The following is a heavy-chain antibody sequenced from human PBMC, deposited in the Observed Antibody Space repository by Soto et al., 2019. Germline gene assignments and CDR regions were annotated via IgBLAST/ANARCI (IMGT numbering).Heavy chain of an antibody. CDR2: IFSSGTT. CDR1: CDSICSCNKY. J-gene: IGHJ6*02. D-gene: IGHD3-16*01. CDR3: ARVPSPFDFYYAMDV. Sequence: PSDTLSLTCTFSCDSICSCNKYWILILQAPGKGLEWIWYIFSSGTTYYNPSLKIRLTMSLDMSQNQFSLKLNSVTAADTAVYFCARVPSPFDFYYAMDVWGQGTTVTVSS. V-gene: IGHV4-30-4*02.